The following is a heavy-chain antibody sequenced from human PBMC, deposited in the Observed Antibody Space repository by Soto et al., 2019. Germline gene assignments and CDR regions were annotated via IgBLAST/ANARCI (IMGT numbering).Heavy chain of an antibody. V-gene: IGHV3-30-3*01. D-gene: IGHD5-12*01. CDR1: GFTFSSYA. CDR3: ARDQRDGYNYPYYFDY. CDR2: ISYDGSNK. Sequence: ESGGGVVQPGRSLRLSCAASGFTFSSYAMHWVRQAPGKGLEWVAVISYDGSNKYYADSVKGRFTISRDNSKNTLYLQMNSLRAEDTAVYYCARDQRDGYNYPYYFDYWGQGTLVTVSS. J-gene: IGHJ4*02.